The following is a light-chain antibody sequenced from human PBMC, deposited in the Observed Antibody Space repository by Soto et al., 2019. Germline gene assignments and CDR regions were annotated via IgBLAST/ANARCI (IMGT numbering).Light chain of an antibody. CDR3: ATWDDSLSGRVV. J-gene: IGLJ2*01. CDR1: SSNIGSNS. V-gene: IGLV1-44*01. CDR2: NDD. Sequence: QSVLAQPPSASGAPGQRVTISCSGSSSNIGSNSVNWYQHLPGTAPKLLIYNDDQRPSGILGRFSGSKSGTSASLAISGLQSEDEADYYCATWDDSLSGRVVFGGGTKLTVL.